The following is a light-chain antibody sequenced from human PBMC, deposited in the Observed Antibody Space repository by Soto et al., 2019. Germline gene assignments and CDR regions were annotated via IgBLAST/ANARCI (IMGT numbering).Light chain of an antibody. V-gene: IGLV2-14*02. J-gene: IGLJ3*02. CDR2: EGS. Sequence: QSALTQPASVSGSPGQSITISCTGTSSDVGGYILVSWYQQHPGKAPKLMIYEGSKRPSGVSNRFSGSKSGNTASLTISGLQAEDEADYYCSSYTSSSTSVFGGGTKLTVL. CDR1: SSDVGGYIL. CDR3: SSYTSSSTSV.